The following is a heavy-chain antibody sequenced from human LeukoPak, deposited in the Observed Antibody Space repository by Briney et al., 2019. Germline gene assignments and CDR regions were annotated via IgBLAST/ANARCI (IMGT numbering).Heavy chain of an antibody. CDR1: GFTFSSYS. CDR3: ARAGGYCSSTSCYLTAFDI. Sequence: GGSLRLSCAASGFTFSSYSMNWVRQAPGKGLEWASSISSSSSYIYYADSVKGQFTISRDNAKNSLYLQMNSLRAEDTAVYYCARAGGYCSSTSCYLTAFDIWGQGTMVTVSS. V-gene: IGHV3-21*01. D-gene: IGHD2-2*01. J-gene: IGHJ3*02. CDR2: ISSSSSYI.